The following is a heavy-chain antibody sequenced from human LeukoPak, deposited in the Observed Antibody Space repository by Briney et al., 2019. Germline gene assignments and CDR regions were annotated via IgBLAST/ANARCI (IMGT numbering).Heavy chain of an antibody. D-gene: IGHD2-15*01. CDR1: GFTFSSYA. V-gene: IGHV3-30-3*01. J-gene: IGHJ4*02. CDR2: ISYDGSNK. CDR3: ATDPYSVYYFDY. Sequence: GGSLRLSCAASGFTFSSYALLWVRQAPGKGLEGVAVISYDGSNKYYADSVKGRFTISRDNSKNTLYLQMNSLRAEDTALYYCATDPYSVYYFDYWGQGTLVTVSS.